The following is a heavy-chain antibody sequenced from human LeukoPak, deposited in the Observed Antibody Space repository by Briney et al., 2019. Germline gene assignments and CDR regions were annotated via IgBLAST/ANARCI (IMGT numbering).Heavy chain of an antibody. J-gene: IGHJ5*02. CDR1: GGTFSSYA. Sequence: ASVKVSCKASGGTFSSYAISWVRQAPGQGLEWMGGIIPIFGTANYAQKSQGRVTITADESTSTAYMELSSLRSEDMAVYYCARGGYQLLSRNWFDPWGQGTLVTVSS. D-gene: IGHD2-2*01. CDR2: IIPIFGTA. CDR3: ARGGYQLLSRNWFDP. V-gene: IGHV1-69*01.